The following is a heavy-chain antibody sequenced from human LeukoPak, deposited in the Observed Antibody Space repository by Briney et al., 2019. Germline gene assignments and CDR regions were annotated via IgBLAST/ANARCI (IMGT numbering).Heavy chain of an antibody. CDR3: AKDSLIRGLDY. Sequence: GSLRLSCAASGFTFSSYGMHWVRQAPGKGLEWVAVISYDGSNKYYADSVKGRFTISRDNSKNTLYLQMNSLRAEDTAVYYCAKDSLIRGLDYWGQGTLVTVSS. CDR1: GFTFSSYG. V-gene: IGHV3-30*18. CDR2: ISYDGSNK. J-gene: IGHJ4*02.